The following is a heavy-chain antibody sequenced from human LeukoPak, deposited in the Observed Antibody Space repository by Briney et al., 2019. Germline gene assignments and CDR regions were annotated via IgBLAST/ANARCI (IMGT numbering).Heavy chain of an antibody. CDR2: ISGIASYT. CDR1: GLTFSSYA. CDR3: ARGRSGWSPYSYYGMDV. V-gene: IGHV3-21*06. D-gene: IGHD6-19*01. J-gene: IGHJ6*02. Sequence: PGGSLRLSCAASGLTFSSYAMRWVRHAPGKGLEWVSLISGIASYTYYADSVKGRFTISRDNAKNSLYLQMNSLRAEDTAVYYCARGRSGWSPYSYYGMDVWGQGTTVTVSS.